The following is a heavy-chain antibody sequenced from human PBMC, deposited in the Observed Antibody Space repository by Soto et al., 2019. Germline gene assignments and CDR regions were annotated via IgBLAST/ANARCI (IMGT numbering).Heavy chain of an antibody. V-gene: IGHV4-34*01. Sequence: QVQLQQWGAGLLKPSETLSLTSAVYGGSFSGYYWSWICLPPGKGLEWIGEINHSGSTNYNPSLKSRVTISVDTSKNQFSLKLSSVTAADTAVYYCARGLEDSSRRIDYWGQGTLVTVSS. CDR2: INHSGST. CDR1: GGSFSGYY. CDR3: ARGLEDSSRRIDY. J-gene: IGHJ4*02. D-gene: IGHD3-22*01.